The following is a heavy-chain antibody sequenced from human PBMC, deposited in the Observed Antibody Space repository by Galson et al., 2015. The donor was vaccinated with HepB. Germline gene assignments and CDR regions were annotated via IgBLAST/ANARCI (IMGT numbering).Heavy chain of an antibody. CDR2: ISYDGSNK. V-gene: IGHV3-30*03. J-gene: IGHJ3*02. CDR3: ARDDAFDI. CDR1: GFISSSYG. Sequence: SLRLSCAASGFISSSYGMHWVRQAPGKGLEWVAVISYDGSNKYYADSVKGRCTISRDNSKNTLYLQMNSLRAEDTAVYYCARDDAFDIWGQGTMVTVSS.